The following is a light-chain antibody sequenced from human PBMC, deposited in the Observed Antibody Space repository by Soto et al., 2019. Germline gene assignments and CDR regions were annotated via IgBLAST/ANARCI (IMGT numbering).Light chain of an antibody. CDR3: QQYSDWPSGT. CDR2: KAS. CDR1: EIITNR. Sequence: DIQMTQSPSTLSASVGDRVTITCRASEIITNRLAWYQQKPGKAPKVLIYKASTLKSGVPSRFSGSGSGTEFTLTISSLQSEDFAIYYCQQYSDWPSGTFGGGTKVDIK. J-gene: IGKJ4*01. V-gene: IGKV1-5*03.